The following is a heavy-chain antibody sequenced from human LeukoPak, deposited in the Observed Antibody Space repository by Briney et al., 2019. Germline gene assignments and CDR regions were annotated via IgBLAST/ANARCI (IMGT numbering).Heavy chain of an antibody. Sequence: GGSLRLSCAASGFALSTYWMHWVRQAPGKGLEWVAVISYDGSNKYYADSVKGRFTISRDNSKNTLYLQMNSLRAEDTAVYYCAKARDGYAPGPNWFDPWGQGTLVTVSS. D-gene: IGHD5-24*01. CDR2: ISYDGSNK. CDR1: GFALSTYW. J-gene: IGHJ5*02. CDR3: AKARDGYAPGPNWFDP. V-gene: IGHV3-30*18.